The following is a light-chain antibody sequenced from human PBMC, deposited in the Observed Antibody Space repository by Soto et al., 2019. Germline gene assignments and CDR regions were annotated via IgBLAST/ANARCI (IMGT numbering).Light chain of an antibody. CDR3: MQGTHWPYT. J-gene: IGKJ2*01. CDR1: QSLVHSDGNTH. V-gene: IGKV2-30*02. CDR2: KVS. Sequence: DVVMTQSPLSLPVTLGQPASISCRSTQSLVHSDGNTHLNWFQQRPGQSPRRLICKVSNRESGVPDRFIGSASGSDFILKISRVEAEDVGVYYCMQGTHWPYTFGQGTKLEIK.